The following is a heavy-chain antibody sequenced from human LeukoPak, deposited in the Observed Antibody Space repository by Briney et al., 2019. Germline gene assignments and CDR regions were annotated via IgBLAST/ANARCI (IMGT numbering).Heavy chain of an antibody. Sequence: ASVKVSCKASGYTFTGYYMHRVRQAPGQGLEWMGWINPNSGGTNYAQKFQGRVTMTRDTSISTAYMELSRLRSDDTAVYYCARYSFCQGVVVIQYNWFDPWGQGTLVTVSS. CDR3: ARYSFCQGVVVIQYNWFDP. D-gene: IGHD3-22*01. V-gene: IGHV1-2*02. CDR2: INPNSGGT. J-gene: IGHJ5*02. CDR1: GYTFTGYY.